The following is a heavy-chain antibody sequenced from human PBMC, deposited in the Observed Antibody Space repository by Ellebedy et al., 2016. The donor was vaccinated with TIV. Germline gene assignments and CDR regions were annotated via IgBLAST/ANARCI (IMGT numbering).Heavy chain of an antibody. CDR3: ARDFHDYGIDPFDV. D-gene: IGHD4-17*01. V-gene: IGHV4-31*03. J-gene: IGHJ3*01. Sequence: SETLSLTCSVSGGSISSGGYYWGWVRQPPGKGLERIGHIYYSGSTYYNPSLKSRVEISVDMSKNQFSLKMTSVTAADTAMYYCARDFHDYGIDPFDVWGQGTMVTVSS. CDR2: IYYSGST. CDR1: GGSISSGGYY.